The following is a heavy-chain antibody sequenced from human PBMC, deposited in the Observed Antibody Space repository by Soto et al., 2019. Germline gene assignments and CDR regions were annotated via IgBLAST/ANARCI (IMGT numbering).Heavy chain of an antibody. CDR1: GFTFSSYA. J-gene: IGHJ6*03. Sequence: EVQLLESGGGLVQPGGSLRLSCAASGFTFSSYAMSWVRQAPGKGLEWVSAISGSGGSTYYADSVKGRFTISRDNSKNTLYLQMNSLRAEDTAVYYCAKVGDFWSGYYTPTIDYYYMDVWGKGTTVTVSS. CDR2: ISGSGGST. CDR3: AKVGDFWSGYYTPTIDYYYMDV. D-gene: IGHD3-3*01. V-gene: IGHV3-23*01.